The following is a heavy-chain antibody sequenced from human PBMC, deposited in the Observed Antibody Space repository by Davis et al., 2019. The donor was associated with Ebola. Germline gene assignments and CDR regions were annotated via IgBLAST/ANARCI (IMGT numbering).Heavy chain of an antibody. J-gene: IGHJ4*02. Sequence: GESLKISCAASGFTVSSNYMSWVRQAPGKGLEWVSCINRDGSTTTYADSVKGRFTISRDNAKNTLYLQMNNLRVEDTAVYYCATLPGYYWGQGTLVTVSS. V-gene: IGHV3-74*03. D-gene: IGHD1-26*01. CDR1: GFTVSSNY. CDR2: INRDGSTT. CDR3: ATLPGYY.